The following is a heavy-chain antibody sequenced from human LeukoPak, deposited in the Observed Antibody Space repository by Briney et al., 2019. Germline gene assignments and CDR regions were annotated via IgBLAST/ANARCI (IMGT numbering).Heavy chain of an antibody. J-gene: IGHJ4*02. CDR2: INPNSGGT. D-gene: IGHD3-22*01. V-gene: IGHV1-2*02. Sequence: ASVKVSCKASGYTLTGYFMHWMRQAPGQGLEWMGWINPNSGGTNYAQKFQGRVTMTRDTSISTAYMELSRLRSDDTAVYYCARGYYDSSGYYYVDPSHSEYYFDYWGQGTLVTVSS. CDR3: ARGYYDSSGYYYVDPSHSEYYFDY. CDR1: GYTLTGYF.